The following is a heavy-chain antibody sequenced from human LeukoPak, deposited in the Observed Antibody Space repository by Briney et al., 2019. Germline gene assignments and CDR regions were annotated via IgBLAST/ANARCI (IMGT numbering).Heavy chain of an antibody. V-gene: IGHV3-30*04. D-gene: IGHD1-26*01. CDR1: GFTFSSFA. J-gene: IGHJ4*02. Sequence: PGGSLRLSCAASGFTFSSFAKHWVRQAPGKGLEWVAVISYDGSNKYYADSVKGRFTISRDNSKNTLYLQMSSLRAEDTAVYYCARDPLGGSYLDYWGQGTLVTVSS. CDR2: ISYDGSNK. CDR3: ARDPLGGSYLDY.